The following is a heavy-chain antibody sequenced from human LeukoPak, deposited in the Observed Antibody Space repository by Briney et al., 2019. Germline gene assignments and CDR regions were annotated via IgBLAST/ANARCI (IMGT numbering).Heavy chain of an antibody. V-gene: IGHV3-21*01. CDR1: GFTFSSYA. Sequence: KPGGSLRLSCAASGFTFSSYAMSWVRQAPGKGLEWVSSISSSSSYIYYADSVKGRFTISRDNAKNSLYLQMNSLRAEDTAVYYCARESAMIVDYWGQGTLVTVSS. J-gene: IGHJ4*02. CDR3: ARESAMIVDY. CDR2: ISSSSSYI. D-gene: IGHD3-22*01.